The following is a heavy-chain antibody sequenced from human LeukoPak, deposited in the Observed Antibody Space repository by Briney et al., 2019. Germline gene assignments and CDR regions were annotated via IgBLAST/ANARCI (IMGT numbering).Heavy chain of an antibody. J-gene: IGHJ4*02. Sequence: SGGSLRLSCAASGFTFSSYSMNWVRQAPGKGLEWVSSISSSSSYIYYADSVKGRFTISRDNAKNSLYLQMNSLRAEDTAVYNCARGLQSSKSGSWGQGTLVTVSS. CDR3: ARGLQSSKSGS. CDR1: GFTFSSYS. V-gene: IGHV3-21*01. CDR2: ISSSSSYI. D-gene: IGHD4-11*01.